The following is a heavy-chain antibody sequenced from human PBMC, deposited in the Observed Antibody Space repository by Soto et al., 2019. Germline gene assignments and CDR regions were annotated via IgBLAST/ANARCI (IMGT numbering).Heavy chain of an antibody. Sequence: ASVKVSCKASGYTFTSYAMHWVRQAPGQRLEWMGWINAGNGNTKYSQKFQGRVTITRDTSASTAYMELSSLRSEDTAVYCCARGLSPDNVDYWGQGTLVTVSS. CDR2: INAGNGNT. D-gene: IGHD1-1*01. J-gene: IGHJ4*02. CDR1: GYTFTSYA. V-gene: IGHV1-3*01. CDR3: ARGLSPDNVDY.